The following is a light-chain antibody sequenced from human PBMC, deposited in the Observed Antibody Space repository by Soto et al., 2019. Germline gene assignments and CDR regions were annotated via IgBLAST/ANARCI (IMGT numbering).Light chain of an antibody. J-gene: IGLJ1*01. CDR1: SSDVGNYNY. Sequence: QSVLTQPASVSGSPGQSITISCTGTSSDVGNYNYVSWYQQHPGKAPKLMIYDVSNRPSGVSNRFSGSKSGNTASLTISGLQAEDEADYYCNSYTSSSTDVFGAGTKVTVL. CDR2: DVS. V-gene: IGLV2-14*01. CDR3: NSYTSSSTDV.